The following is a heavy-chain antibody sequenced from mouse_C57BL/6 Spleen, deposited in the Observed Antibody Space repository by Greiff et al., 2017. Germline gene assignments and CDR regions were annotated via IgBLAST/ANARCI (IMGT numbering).Heavy chain of an antibody. D-gene: IGHD4-1*01. Sequence: EVLLVESGGGLVQPGGSLSLSCAASGFTFTDYYMSWVRQPPGKALEWLGFIRNKANGYTTEYNASVKGRFTISRDNSQSFLYLQMNALRAEDSATYYCARSNWDAFDYWGQGTTLTVSS. CDR2: IRNKANGYTT. CDR1: GFTFTDYY. CDR3: ARSNWDAFDY. J-gene: IGHJ2*01. V-gene: IGHV7-3*01.